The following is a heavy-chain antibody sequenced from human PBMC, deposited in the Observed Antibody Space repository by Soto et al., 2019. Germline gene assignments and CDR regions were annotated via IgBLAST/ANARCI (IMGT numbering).Heavy chain of an antibody. CDR2: LKPSSGEA. CDR3: VRDNGSSNFDYLGMDV. V-gene: IGHV1-8*02. CDR1: GYNFKSFD. J-gene: IGHJ6*02. Sequence: QVQLVQSGAEVKKPGASVKVSCKASGYNFKSFDINWVRQASGQGLEWMGWLKPSSGEAGYAEKFQGRLTMTRDTSTNTVSMELRRLTSEDTAVYYCVRDNGSSNFDYLGMDVWGHGTTVIVS. D-gene: IGHD1-26*01.